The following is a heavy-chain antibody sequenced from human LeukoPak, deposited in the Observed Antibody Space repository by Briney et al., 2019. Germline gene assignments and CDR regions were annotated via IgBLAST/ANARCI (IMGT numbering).Heavy chain of an antibody. CDR2: IYYSGST. Sequence: SETLSLTCTVSGGSISSYYWSWIRQPPGKGLEWIGYIYYSGSTNYNPSLKSRVTISVDTSKNQFSLKLSSVTAADTAVYYCARLAKTVMTNWFDPWGQGTLVTVSS. J-gene: IGHJ5*02. CDR3: ARLAKTVMTNWFDP. V-gene: IGHV4-59*01. D-gene: IGHD1-1*01. CDR1: GGSISSYY.